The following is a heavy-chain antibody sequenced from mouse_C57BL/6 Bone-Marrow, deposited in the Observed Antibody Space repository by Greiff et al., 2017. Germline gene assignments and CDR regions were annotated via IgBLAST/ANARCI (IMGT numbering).Heavy chain of an antibody. J-gene: IGHJ3*01. V-gene: IGHV1-80*01. D-gene: IGHD4-1*01. CDR1: GYEFSSYW. CDR2: IYPGDGDT. Sequence: QVQLKESGAELVRPGASVKISCKASGYEFSSYWMNWVKQRPGKGLEWIGQIYPGDGDTNYNGKFKGKATLTADKSSSTAYMQLSSLTSEDSAVYFCARSSWDRFAYLGQGTLVTVSA. CDR3: ARSSWDRFAY.